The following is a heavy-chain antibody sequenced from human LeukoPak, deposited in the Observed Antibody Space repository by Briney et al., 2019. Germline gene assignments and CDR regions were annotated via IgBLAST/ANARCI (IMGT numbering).Heavy chain of an antibody. Sequence: GGSLTLSCAASGFIFRNYAMNWVRQAPGKGLEWVSSISSSSSYIYYADSVKGRFTISRDNAKNSLYLQMNSLRAEDTAVYYCARIVSSGWYQDYWGQGTLVTVSP. V-gene: IGHV3-21*01. D-gene: IGHD6-19*01. J-gene: IGHJ4*02. CDR1: GFIFRNYA. CDR2: ISSSSSYI. CDR3: ARIVSSGWYQDY.